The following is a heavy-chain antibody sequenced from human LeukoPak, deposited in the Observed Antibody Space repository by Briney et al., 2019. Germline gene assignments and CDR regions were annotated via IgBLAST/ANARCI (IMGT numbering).Heavy chain of an antibody. Sequence: GRSRRLSCAASGFTFDDYAMHWVRQAPGKGLEWVSGISWNSGSIGYADSVKGRFTISRDNAKNSLYLQMNSLRAEDTALYYCAKGTFGVVLVWGQGTLVTVSS. CDR3: AKGTFGVVLV. CDR2: ISWNSGSI. D-gene: IGHD3-3*01. CDR1: GFTFDDYA. V-gene: IGHV3-9*01. J-gene: IGHJ4*02.